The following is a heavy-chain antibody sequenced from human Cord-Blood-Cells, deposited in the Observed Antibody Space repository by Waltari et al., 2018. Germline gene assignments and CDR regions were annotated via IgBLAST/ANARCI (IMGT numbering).Heavy chain of an antibody. D-gene: IGHD6-13*01. CDR1: GGPFSSYA. CDR3: ARERSSSWYAFDI. V-gene: IGHV1-69*12. J-gene: IGHJ3*02. Sequence: QVQLVQSGAEVKKPGSSVTVSCKASGGPFSSYAISWVRQAPGQGLEWMGGIIPIFGTANYAQKFQGRVTITADESTSTAYMELSSLRSEDTAVYYCARERSSSWYAFDIWGQGTMVTVSS. CDR2: IIPIFGTA.